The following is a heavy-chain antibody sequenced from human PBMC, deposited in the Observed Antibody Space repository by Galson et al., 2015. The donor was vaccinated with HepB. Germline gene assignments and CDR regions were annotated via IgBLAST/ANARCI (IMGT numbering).Heavy chain of an antibody. CDR3: ARHKRSSAIYDTSGYYYGLDY. CDR2: IDPSASES. CDR1: GYSFGSYW. V-gene: IGHV5-10-1*01. Sequence: QSGAEVKKPGESLRISCTGSGYSFGSYWISWVRQMPGKGMEWMGRIDPSASESNYSPSFQGRVTISADKSLNTAYLQWSSLKASDTAMYYCARHKRSSAIYDTSGYYYGLDYWGQGTLVTVSS. D-gene: IGHD3-22*01. J-gene: IGHJ4*02.